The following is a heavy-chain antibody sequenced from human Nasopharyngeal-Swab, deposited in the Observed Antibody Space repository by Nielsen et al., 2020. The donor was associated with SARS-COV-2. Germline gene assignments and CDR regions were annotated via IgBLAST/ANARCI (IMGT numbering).Heavy chain of an antibody. J-gene: IGHJ4*02. Sequence: GGSLRLSCAASGFTFDDYAMHWVRQTPGKGLEWVSGISWNAAGTGYADSVKGRFTISRDNTKNSLYLQMNSLRAEDTAVYFCARGRPLGGYYFGYFDYWGQGTLVTVSS. CDR3: ARGRPLGGYYFGYFDY. D-gene: IGHD3-3*01. CDR1: GFTFDDYA. V-gene: IGHV3-20*04. CDR2: ISWNAAGT.